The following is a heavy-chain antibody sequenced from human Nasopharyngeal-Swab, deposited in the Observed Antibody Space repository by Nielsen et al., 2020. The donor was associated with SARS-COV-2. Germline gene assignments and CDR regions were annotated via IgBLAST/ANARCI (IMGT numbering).Heavy chain of an antibody. Sequence: WSRQHPGKGLEWVANIKEDGSEKNYVDSVKGRFTISRDNAKNSLYLQMNSLRADDTAVYYCARDTYCSGGSCYGYGMAVWGQGTTVTVSS. CDR2: IKEDGSEK. J-gene: IGHJ6*02. D-gene: IGHD2-15*01. V-gene: IGHV3-7*01. CDR3: ARDTYCSGGSCYGYGMAV.